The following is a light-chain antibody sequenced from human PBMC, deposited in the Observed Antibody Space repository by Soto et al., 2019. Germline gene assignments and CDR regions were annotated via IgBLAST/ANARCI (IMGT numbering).Light chain of an antibody. CDR3: QKYDSAPQT. J-gene: IGKJ1*01. CDR1: QGIIDY. CDR2: AAS. Sequence: DIPMTQSPSSLSASVGDTVTITCRASQGIIDYLAWYQQRPGKVPKLLIYAASTLQTGVPSRFSGSGAGTDFTLTISSLQPEDVATDYCQKYDSAPQTFGQGSKVESK. V-gene: IGKV1-27*01.